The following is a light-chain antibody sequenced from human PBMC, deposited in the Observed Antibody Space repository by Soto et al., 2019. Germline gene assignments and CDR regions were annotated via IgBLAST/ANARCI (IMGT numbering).Light chain of an antibody. CDR2: DVS. V-gene: IGLV2-14*03. Sequence: QSALTQPASVSGSPGQSITISCTGTSSDVGGYEYVSWYQQHPGKAPKRIIYDVSVRPSGVSIRFSGSKSGNTASLAISGLQAEDEADYYCSSYTTSSPLGVFGTGTKVTVL. J-gene: IGLJ1*01. CDR1: SSDVGGYEY. CDR3: SSYTTSSPLGV.